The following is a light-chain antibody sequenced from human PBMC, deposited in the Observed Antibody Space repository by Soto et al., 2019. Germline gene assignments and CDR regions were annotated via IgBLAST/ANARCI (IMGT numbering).Light chain of an antibody. CDR1: QGISSY. CDR2: AAS. J-gene: IGKJ4*01. V-gene: IGKV1-8*01. CDR3: QQYYSYPALT. Sequence: IRLTQSPSSFSASTGDRVTITCRASQGISSYLAWYQQKPGKAPKLLIYAASTLQSGVPSRFSGSGSGTDFTLTISCLQSEDFATYYCQQYYSYPALTFGGGTKVDIK.